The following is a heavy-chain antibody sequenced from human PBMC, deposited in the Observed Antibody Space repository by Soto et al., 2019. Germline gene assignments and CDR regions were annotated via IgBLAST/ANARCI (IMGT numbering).Heavy chain of an antibody. J-gene: IGHJ3*02. D-gene: IGHD2-2*01. CDR2: IYSGGST. V-gene: IGHV3-53*01. Sequence: GSRRLSCAASGFTVSSSYMTWVRQAPGKGLEWVSVIYSGGSTYYADSVRGRFTISRDNSKNTLYLQMNSLRAEDTAVYYCARAPPYCSSTSCPGTFDIWGQGTMVTVSS. CDR3: ARAPPYCSSTSCPGTFDI. CDR1: GFTVSSSY.